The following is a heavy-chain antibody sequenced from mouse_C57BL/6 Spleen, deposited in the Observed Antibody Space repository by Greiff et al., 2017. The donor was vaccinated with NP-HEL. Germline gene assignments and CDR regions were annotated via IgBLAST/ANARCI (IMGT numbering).Heavy chain of an antibody. D-gene: IGHD3-3*01. Sequence: EVKLMESEGGLVQPGSSMKLSCTASEFTFSDYYMAWVRQVPEKGLEWVANINYDGSSTYYLDSLKSRFIISRDNAKNILYLQMSSLKSEDTATYYCARVDRVEVCYDYWGQGTTLTVSS. CDR1: EFTFSDYY. CDR3: ARVDRVEVCYDY. CDR2: INYDGSST. J-gene: IGHJ2*01. V-gene: IGHV5-16*01.